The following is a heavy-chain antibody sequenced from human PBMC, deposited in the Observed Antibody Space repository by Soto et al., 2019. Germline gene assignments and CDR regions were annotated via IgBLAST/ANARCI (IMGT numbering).Heavy chain of an antibody. CDR2: IGRGSTGSKI. CDR3: AGDIMYTGSFQH. D-gene: IGHD1-26*01. J-gene: IGHJ1*01. Sequence: EVQLVESGGGLVQPGGTLRLSCAASGFNFNSYEMAWVRQAPGKGLEWVAYIGRGSTGSKITYPDSVRGRFTISRDDAHKSLDLQMNRLTAEDTALYYCAGDIMYTGSFQHWGQGTLVTVSS. CDR1: GFNFNSYE. V-gene: IGHV3-48*03.